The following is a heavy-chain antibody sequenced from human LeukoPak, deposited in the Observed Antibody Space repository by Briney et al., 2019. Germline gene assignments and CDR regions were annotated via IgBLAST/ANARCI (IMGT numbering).Heavy chain of an antibody. J-gene: IGHJ3*02. V-gene: IGHV3-7*01. D-gene: IGHD3-3*01. CDR2: IKQDGSEK. CDR3: ARNDWHYDFWSGYPYDAFDI. Sequence: GGSLRLSCAASGFTFSTYTMNWVRQAPGKGLEWVANIKQDGSEKYYVDSVKGRFTISRDNAKNSLYLQMNSLRAEDTAVYYCARNDWHYDFWSGYPYDAFDIWGQGTMVTVSS. CDR1: GFTFSTYT.